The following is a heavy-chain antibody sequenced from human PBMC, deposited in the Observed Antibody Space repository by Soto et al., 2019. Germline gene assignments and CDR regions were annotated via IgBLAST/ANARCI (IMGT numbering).Heavy chain of an antibody. CDR2: ISSSSSYI. CDR1: GFTFSSYS. V-gene: IGHV3-21*01. CDR3: ARDGSGWYFWDY. D-gene: IGHD6-19*01. J-gene: IGHJ4*02. Sequence: GGSLRLSCAASGFTFSSYSMNWVRQAPGKGLEWVSSISSSSSYIYYADSVKGRFTISRDNAKNSLYLQMNSLRAEDTAVYYCARDGSGWYFWDYWGQGTLVTVSS.